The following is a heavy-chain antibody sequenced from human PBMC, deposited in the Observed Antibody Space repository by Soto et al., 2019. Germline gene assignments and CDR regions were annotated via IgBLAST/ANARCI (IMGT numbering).Heavy chain of an antibody. CDR1: GFTXSSYA. D-gene: IGHD2-15*01. V-gene: IGHV3-23*01. CDR3: AKALTSPRYCSGGSCPTRDY. CDR2: ISGSGGST. J-gene: IGHJ4*02. Sequence: PGGSLRLSCAASGFTXSSYAMSWVRQAPGKGLEWVSAISGSGGSTYYADSVKGRFTISRDNSKNTLYLQMNSLRAEDTAVYYCAKALTSPRYCSGGSCPTRDYWGQGTLVTVSS.